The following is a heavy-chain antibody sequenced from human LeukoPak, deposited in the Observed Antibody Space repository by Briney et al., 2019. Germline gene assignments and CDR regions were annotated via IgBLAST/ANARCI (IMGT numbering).Heavy chain of an antibody. CDR3: ATEPIFGVATPTYYFDY. D-gene: IGHD3-3*01. V-gene: IGHV1-24*01. J-gene: IGHJ4*02. CDR1: GYTLTELS. Sequence: GASVKVSCKVSGYTLTELSMHWVRQAPGKGLEWMGGFDPEDGETIYAQKFQGRVTMTEDTSTDTAYMELSSLRSEDTAVYYCATEPIFGVATPTYYFDYWGQGTLVTVSS. CDR2: FDPEDGET.